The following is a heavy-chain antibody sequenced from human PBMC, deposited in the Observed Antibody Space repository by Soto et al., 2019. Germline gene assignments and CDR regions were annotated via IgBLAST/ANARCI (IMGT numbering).Heavy chain of an antibody. Sequence: EVQLLESGGGLVQPGESLRLSCAASGFTFSSYAMSWVRQAPGKRLEWVSAISGSGSNTYYAESVKGRFTISRDNSKNTVYLQMNSLRAEDTAVYYCAKEPSRLGGCFDYWGQGTLVTVSS. V-gene: IGHV3-23*01. D-gene: IGHD6-19*01. CDR1: GFTFSSYA. CDR3: AKEPSRLGGCFDY. CDR2: ISGSGSNT. J-gene: IGHJ4*02.